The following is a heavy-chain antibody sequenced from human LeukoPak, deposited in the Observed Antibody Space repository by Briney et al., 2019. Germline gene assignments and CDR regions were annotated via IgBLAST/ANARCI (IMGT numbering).Heavy chain of an antibody. CDR1: GFTFSDYY. J-gene: IGHJ4*02. CDR2: ISSSSSYT. D-gene: IGHD1-26*01. CDR3: AKDVGKWESLHFFDY. V-gene: IGHV3-11*05. Sequence: GGSLRLSCAASGFTFSDYYMSWIRQAPGKGLEWVSYISSSSSYTNYADSVKGRFTISRDNAKNSLYLQMNSLRGDDTAVYYCAKDVGKWESLHFFDYWGQGTLVTVSS.